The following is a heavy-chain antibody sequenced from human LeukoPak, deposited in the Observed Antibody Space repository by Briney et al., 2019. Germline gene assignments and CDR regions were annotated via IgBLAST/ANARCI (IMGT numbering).Heavy chain of an antibody. CDR3: AKGDGGGIWDEINWFDP. CDR2: IYPGDSDT. J-gene: IGHJ5*02. D-gene: IGHD3-16*01. V-gene: IGHV5-51*01. CDR1: GYSFTSYW. Sequence: GESLKISCKGSGYSFTSYWFGWVRQMPGKGLEWMGIIYPGDSDTRYSPSFQGQVTISADKFTSTAYLQWSSLKASDTAMYYCAKGDGGGIWDEINWFDPWGQGTLVTVSS.